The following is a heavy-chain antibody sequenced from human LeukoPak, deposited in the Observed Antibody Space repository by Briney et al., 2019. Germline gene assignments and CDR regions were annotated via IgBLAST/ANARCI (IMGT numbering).Heavy chain of an antibody. J-gene: IGHJ4*02. CDR2: IYYSGST. CDR1: GGSISSYY. Sequence: SETLSLTCTVSGGSISSYYWSWIRQPPGKGLEWIGYIYYSGSTNYNPSLKSRDTISVDTSKNQFSLKLSSVTAADTAVYYCARALRELPYYFDYWGQGTLVTVSS. V-gene: IGHV4-59*01. D-gene: IGHD1-26*01. CDR3: ARALRELPYYFDY.